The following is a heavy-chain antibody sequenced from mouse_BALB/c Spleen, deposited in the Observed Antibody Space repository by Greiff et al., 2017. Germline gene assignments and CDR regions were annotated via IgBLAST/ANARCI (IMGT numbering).Heavy chain of an antibody. CDR3: ARGKVPAWFAY. J-gene: IGHJ3*01. CDR1: GYTFSSYW. Sequence: QVQLQQSGAELMKPGASVKISCKATGYTFSSYWIEWVKQRPGHGLEWIGEILPGSGSTNYNEKFKGKATFTADTSSNTAYMQLSSLTSEDSAVYYCARGKVPAWFAYWGQGTLVTVSA. D-gene: IGHD2-14*01. CDR2: ILPGSGST. V-gene: IGHV1-9*01.